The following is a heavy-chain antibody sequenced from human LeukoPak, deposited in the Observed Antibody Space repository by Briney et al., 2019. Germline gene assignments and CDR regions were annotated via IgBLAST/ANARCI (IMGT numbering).Heavy chain of an antibody. V-gene: IGHV1-69*05. CDR1: GGTFSSDA. CDR2: IIPIFGTA. D-gene: IGHD3-10*01. Sequence: SVKVSCEASGGTFSSDAISWVRQAPGQGLEWRGGIIPIFGTANYAQKFQGRVTITTDDSTSTAYMELSSLRSEDTAVDYCARDARRGPLDYWGQGPLVTVSS. CDR3: ARDARRGPLDY. J-gene: IGHJ4*02.